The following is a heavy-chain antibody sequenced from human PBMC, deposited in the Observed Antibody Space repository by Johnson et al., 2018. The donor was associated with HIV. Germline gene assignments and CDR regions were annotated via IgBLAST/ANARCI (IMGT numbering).Heavy chain of an antibody. CDR3: ARALRVVVVAATFDAFDI. J-gene: IGHJ3*02. V-gene: IGHV3-20*04. CDR1: GFTFDEYG. CDR2: VNWNGGST. Sequence: VQLVESGGGLVQPGGSLRLSCAASGFTFDEYGMSWVRQVPGKGLEWVSGVNWNGGSTGYADSVKGRFTISRDNAKNSLYLQMNSLRAEDTALYYCARALRVVVVAATFDAFDIWGQGKMVTVSS. D-gene: IGHD2-15*01.